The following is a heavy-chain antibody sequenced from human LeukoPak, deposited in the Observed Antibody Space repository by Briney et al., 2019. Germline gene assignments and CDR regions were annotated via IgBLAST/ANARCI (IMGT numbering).Heavy chain of an antibody. J-gene: IGHJ4*02. CDR3: ARDPGGNWGY. D-gene: IGHD7-27*01. Sequence: GGSLRLSCAASGFTFSSYAMSWVRQAPGKGLEWVSAIYSGGSTYYADSVKGRFTISRDNSKNTLYLQMNSLRAEDTAVYYCARDPGGNWGYWGQGTLVTVSS. V-gene: IGHV3-66*01. CDR1: GFTFSSYA. CDR2: IYSGGST.